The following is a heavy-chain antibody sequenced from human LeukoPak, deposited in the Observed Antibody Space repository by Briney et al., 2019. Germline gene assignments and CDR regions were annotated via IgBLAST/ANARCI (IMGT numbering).Heavy chain of an antibody. Sequence: PGGSLRLSCAASGFTFDDYGMSWIRQPPGKGLEWIGEINHSGSTNYNPSLKSRVTISVDTSKNQFSLKLSSVTAADTAVYYCARQDYLSPDYWGQGTLVTVSS. CDR1: GFTFDDYG. V-gene: IGHV4-34*01. CDR3: ARQDYLSPDY. CDR2: INHSGST. D-gene: IGHD3-10*01. J-gene: IGHJ4*02.